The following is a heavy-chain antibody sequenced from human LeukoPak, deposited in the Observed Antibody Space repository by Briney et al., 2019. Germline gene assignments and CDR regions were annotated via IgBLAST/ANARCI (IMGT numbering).Heavy chain of an antibody. CDR1: GGSISSYS. CDR2: IYYSGST. CDR3: ARDSPALGFLAFDI. Sequence: SESLSLTCTVSGGSISSYSWSWIRPPAGKGLEWIGYIYYSGSTNYNPSLKSRVTISVDTSKNQFSLKLSSVTAADTAVYYCARDSPALGFLAFDIWGQGTMVTVSS. J-gene: IGHJ3*02. D-gene: IGHD2/OR15-2a*01. V-gene: IGHV4-59*01.